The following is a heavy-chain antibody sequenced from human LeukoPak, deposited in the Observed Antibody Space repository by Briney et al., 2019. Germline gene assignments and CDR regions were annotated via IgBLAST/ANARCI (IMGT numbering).Heavy chain of an antibody. CDR3: ARDIVPAAIRYSSSWPYDAFDI. D-gene: IGHD6-13*01. CDR2: INPNSGGT. V-gene: IGHV1-2*02. J-gene: IGHJ3*02. CDR1: GYTFTGYY. Sequence: GASVKVSCKASGYTFTGYYMHWVRQAPGQGLEWMGWINPNSGGTNYAQKFQGRVTMTRDTSISTAYMELSRLRSDDTAVYYCARDIVPAAIRYSSSWPYDAFDIWGQGTMVTVSS.